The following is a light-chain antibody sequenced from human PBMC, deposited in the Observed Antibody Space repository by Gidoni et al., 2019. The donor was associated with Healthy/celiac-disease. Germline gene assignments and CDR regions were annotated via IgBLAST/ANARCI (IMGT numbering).Light chain of an antibody. Sequence: EIVLTQSPGTLSLSPGERATLSCRASQSVSSSYLAWYQQKPGQAPRLLIYGASSRATGIPDRFRGSGSGTDFTLTISRLEPEYFAVYYCQQYGSSSLTFGGGTKVEIK. V-gene: IGKV3-20*01. J-gene: IGKJ4*01. CDR3: QQYGSSSLT. CDR2: GAS. CDR1: QSVSSSY.